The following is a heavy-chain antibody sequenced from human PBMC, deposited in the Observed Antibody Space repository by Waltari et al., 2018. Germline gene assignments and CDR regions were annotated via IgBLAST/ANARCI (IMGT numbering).Heavy chain of an antibody. CDR1: GFPFSNYA. CDR2: VKGGRVNT. Sequence: VQLLESGGGLVQPGGSLRLSCAASGFPFSNYAMSWVRRAPGKGLEWDSVVKGGRVNTYYADSVKGRLTISRDNSKNTLYLQMNRLRAEDTAVYYCAKHPTVGNFDYWGQGTLVTVSP. V-gene: IGHV3-23*01. D-gene: IGHD4-4*01. CDR3: AKHPTVGNFDY. J-gene: IGHJ4*02.